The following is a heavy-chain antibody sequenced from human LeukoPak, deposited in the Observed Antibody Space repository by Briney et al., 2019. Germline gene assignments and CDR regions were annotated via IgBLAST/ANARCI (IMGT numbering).Heavy chain of an antibody. J-gene: IGHJ4*02. CDR1: GDSISYYY. CDR2: IYYTGTT. Sequence: SETLSLTCPVSGDSISYYYWSWVRQPPGKGLEWVGYIYYTGTTNYNPSRKSRVTMSVDTSKNHFSLKLKSVAAADTALYFCARGTSVLPVDYWDRGTLLTVSS. CDR3: ARGTSVLPVDY. V-gene: IGHV4-59*01. D-gene: IGHD1-14*01.